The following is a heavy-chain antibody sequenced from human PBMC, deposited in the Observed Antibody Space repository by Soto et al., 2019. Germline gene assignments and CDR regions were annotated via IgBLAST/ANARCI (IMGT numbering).Heavy chain of an antibody. CDR3: ARSSVVRERQFQFDP. CDR2: IYPGDSDT. V-gene: IGHV5-51*01. J-gene: IGHJ5*02. CDR1: GYTFTSYW. D-gene: IGHD3-10*01. Sequence: GESLKISCKGSGYTFTSYWIGWVRQMPGKGLEWMGIIYPGDSDTRYSPSFQGQVTISADKSISTAYLQWSSLKASDTAIYYCARSSVVRERQFQFDPWGQGTLVTVSS.